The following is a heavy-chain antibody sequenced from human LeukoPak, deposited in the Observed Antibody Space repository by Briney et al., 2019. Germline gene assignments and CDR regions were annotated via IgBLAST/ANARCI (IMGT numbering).Heavy chain of an antibody. V-gene: IGHV3-48*03. CDR1: GFTFSSYE. CDR3: AELGITMIGGV. D-gene: IGHD3-10*02. CDR2: ISSSGTTT. Sequence: GGSLRLSCAASGFTFSSYEMNWVRQAPGKGLEWLSYISSSGTTTYYADSVRGRFTISRDNAKNSLFLLMNSLRAEDTAVYYCAELGITMIGGVWGKGTTVTISS. J-gene: IGHJ6*04.